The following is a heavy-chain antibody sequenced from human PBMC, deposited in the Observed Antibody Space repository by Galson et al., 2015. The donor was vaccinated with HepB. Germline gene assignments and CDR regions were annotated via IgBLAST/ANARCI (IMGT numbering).Heavy chain of an antibody. CDR1: GFTFSSYA. Sequence: SLRFSCAASGFTFSSYAMSWVRQAPGKGLEWVSAISGSGGSTYYADSVKGRFTISRDNSKNTLYLQMNSLRAEDTAVYYCAKDRGGGSYHTSPFDYWGQGTLVTVSS. V-gene: IGHV3-23*01. D-gene: IGHD1-26*01. J-gene: IGHJ4*02. CDR2: ISGSGGST. CDR3: AKDRGGGSYHTSPFDY.